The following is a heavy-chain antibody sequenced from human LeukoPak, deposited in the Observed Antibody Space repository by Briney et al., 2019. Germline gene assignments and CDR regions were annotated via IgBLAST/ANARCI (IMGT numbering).Heavy chain of an antibody. CDR2: ISWNSGSI. V-gene: IGHV3-9*01. CDR1: GFTFDDYA. CDR3: AKAANYDILTGYYLDY. D-gene: IGHD3-9*01. J-gene: IGHJ4*02. Sequence: GRSLRLSCAASGFTFDDYAMHWVRQGPGKGLEWVSGISWNSGSIGYADSVKGRFTISRDNAKNSLYLQMNSLRAEDTALYYCAKAANYDILTGYYLDYWGQGTLVTVSS.